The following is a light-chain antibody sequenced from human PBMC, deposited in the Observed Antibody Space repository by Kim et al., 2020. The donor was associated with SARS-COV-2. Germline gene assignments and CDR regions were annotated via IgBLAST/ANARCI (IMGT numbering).Light chain of an antibody. CDR1: SSDVGGYNY. V-gene: IGLV2-14*03. J-gene: IGLJ3*02. Sequence: GQSITISCTGTSSDVGGYNYVSRYQKHPGKAPKLMIYDVSNRPSGVSNRFSGSKSGNTASLTISGLQAEDEADYYCSSYTSSSTRVFGGGTQLTVL. CDR3: SSYTSSSTRV. CDR2: DVS.